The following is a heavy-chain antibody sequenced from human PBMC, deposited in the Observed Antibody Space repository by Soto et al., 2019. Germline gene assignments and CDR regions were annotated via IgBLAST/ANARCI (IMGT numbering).Heavy chain of an antibody. CDR2: INHRGST. J-gene: IGHJ6*02. CDR3: ARGSRYSYGPWYYYYYGMDG. D-gene: IGHD5-18*01. CDR1: GGSFSGYY. Sequence: QVQLQQWGAGLLKPSETLSLTCAVYGGSFSGYYWSWIRQPPGKGLEWIGEINHRGSTNYNPSLKSRVTIPVDTSKNQFSLKLSSVTAADTAVYYGARGSRYSYGPWYYYYYGMDGWGQGTTVTVSS. V-gene: IGHV4-34*01.